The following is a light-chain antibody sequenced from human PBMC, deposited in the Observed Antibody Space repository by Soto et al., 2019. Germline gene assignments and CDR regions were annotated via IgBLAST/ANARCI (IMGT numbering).Light chain of an antibody. J-gene: IGKJ4*01. Sequence: DIQMTQSPAALSASVGDRVTITCRASQSISSWLVWYQEKPGRAPKLLIYDASTLESGVPSRFSGSGSGTEFTLTISSLQPDDFATYYCQQYSSHDLLTFGGGTKVDIK. CDR1: QSISSW. CDR3: QQYSSHDLLT. CDR2: DAS. V-gene: IGKV1-5*01.